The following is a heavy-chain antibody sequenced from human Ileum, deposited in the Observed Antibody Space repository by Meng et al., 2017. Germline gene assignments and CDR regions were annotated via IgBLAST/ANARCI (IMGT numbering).Heavy chain of an antibody. CDR3: ARVRRGLGLRFDP. J-gene: IGHJ5*02. CDR2: IFYSGST. V-gene: IGHV4-31*03. CDR1: SGSVSSGSYY. D-gene: IGHD3/OR15-3a*01. Sequence: QVQLQQWGAGLLKPSETLSLTCTVSSGSVSSGSYYWGWIRQHPGKGLEWIGYIFYSGSTYYNSSLKSRINISVDTSKNQFSLKVSSVTAADTAVYYCARVRRGLGLRFDPWGQGTLVTVSS.